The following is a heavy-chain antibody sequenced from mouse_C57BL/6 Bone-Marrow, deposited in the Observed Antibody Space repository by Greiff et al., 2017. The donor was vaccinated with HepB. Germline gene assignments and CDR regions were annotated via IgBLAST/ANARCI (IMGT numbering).Heavy chain of an antibody. CDR3: TIITTVVATGNWYFDV. CDR2: IDPETGGT. V-gene: IGHV1-15*01. CDR1: GYTFTDYE. D-gene: IGHD1-1*01. Sequence: QVQLQQQSGAELVRPGASVTLSCKASGYTFTDYEMHWVKQTPVHGLEWIGAIDPETGGTAYNQKFKGKAILTADKSSSTAYMELRSLTSEDSAVYYCTIITTVVATGNWYFDVWGTGTTVTVSS. J-gene: IGHJ1*03.